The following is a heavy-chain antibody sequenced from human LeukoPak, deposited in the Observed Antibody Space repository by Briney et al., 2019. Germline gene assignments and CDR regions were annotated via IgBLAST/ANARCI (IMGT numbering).Heavy chain of an antibody. V-gene: IGHV4-59*02. CDR2: IHYSGST. CDR3: ARGQGNGSSWAFDY. J-gene: IGHJ4*02. CDR1: GDSVSSYS. D-gene: IGHD2-15*01. Sequence: SETLTLTCSVSGDSVSSYSRSWIRQPPGKGLEWIGYIHYSGSTTYNPSLKSRVTISVDPSKHQFSLSLSSVTAADTAVYYCARGQGNGSSWAFDYWGQGTLVTVSS.